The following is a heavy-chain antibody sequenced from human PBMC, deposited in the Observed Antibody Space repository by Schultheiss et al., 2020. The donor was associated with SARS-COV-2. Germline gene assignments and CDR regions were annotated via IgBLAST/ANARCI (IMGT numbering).Heavy chain of an antibody. V-gene: IGHV4-34*01. CDR3: ARGRITMVQGVITGFDY. D-gene: IGHD3-10*01. Sequence: SQSLSLTCAVYGGSFSDYSWSWIRQPPGKALEWIGEINHSGSTYYNPSLKSRVTISVDTSKNQFSLKLSSVTAADTAVYYCARGRITMVQGVITGFDYWGQGTLVTVSS. CDR2: INHSGST. CDR1: GGSFSDYS. J-gene: IGHJ4*02.